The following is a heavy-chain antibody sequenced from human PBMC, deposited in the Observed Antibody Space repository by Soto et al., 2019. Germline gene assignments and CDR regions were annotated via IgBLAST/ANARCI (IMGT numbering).Heavy chain of an antibody. V-gene: IGHV3-23*01. CDR1: GFTFSSYA. Sequence: GGSLRLSCAASGFTFSSYAMSWVRQAPGKGLEWVSAISGSGGSTYYADSVKGRFTISRDNSKNTLYLQMNSLRAEDPSVFYCAKPYCGGDCYSGPFDYWGQGTLVTVSS. CDR2: ISGSGGST. CDR3: AKPYCGGDCYSGPFDY. J-gene: IGHJ4*02. D-gene: IGHD2-21*02.